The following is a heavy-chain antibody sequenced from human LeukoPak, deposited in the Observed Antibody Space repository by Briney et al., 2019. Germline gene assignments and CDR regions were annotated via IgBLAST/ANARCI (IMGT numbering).Heavy chain of an antibody. CDR3: ARSTIFGLYYYYGMDV. V-gene: IGHV4-34*01. D-gene: IGHD3-3*01. J-gene: IGHJ6*02. CDR1: GGSFSGYY. Sequence: SETLSLTCAVYGGSFSGYYWSWIRQPPGKGLEWIGEISHSGSTNYNPSLKSRVTISVGTSKNQFSLKLSSVTAADTAVYYCARSTIFGLYYYYGMDVWGQGTTVTVSS. CDR2: ISHSGST.